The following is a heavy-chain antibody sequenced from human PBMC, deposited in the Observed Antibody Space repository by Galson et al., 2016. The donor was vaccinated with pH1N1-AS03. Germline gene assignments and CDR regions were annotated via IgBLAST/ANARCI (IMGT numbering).Heavy chain of an antibody. CDR1: GYSFSSDW. V-gene: IGHV5-51*01. Sequence: QSGAEVKKPGESLRISCKGSGYSFSSDWIAWVRQMPGKGLEWMGIIYPADSDTRYSPSFQGRVTFSVDRTISTAYLQWSSLKASDTAVYFCARQVQTPGYFDYWGQGTLVTVSS. CDR3: ARQVQTPGYFDY. D-gene: IGHD1-1*01. CDR2: IYPADSDT. J-gene: IGHJ4*02.